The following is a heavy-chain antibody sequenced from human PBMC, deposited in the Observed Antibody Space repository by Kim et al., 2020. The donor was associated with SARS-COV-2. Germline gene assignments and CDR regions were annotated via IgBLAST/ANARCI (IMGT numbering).Heavy chain of an antibody. Sequence: SVKVSCKASGGTFSSYAISWVRQAPGQGLEWMGGIIPIFGTANYAQKFQGRVTITADESTSTAYMELSSLRSEDTAVYYCARRRRDGYNRGGEPHLDYYYYGMDVWGQGTTVTVSS. CDR3: ARRRRDGYNRGGEPHLDYYYYGMDV. CDR2: IIPIFGTA. J-gene: IGHJ6*02. CDR1: GGTFSSYA. D-gene: IGHD5-12*01. V-gene: IGHV1-69*13.